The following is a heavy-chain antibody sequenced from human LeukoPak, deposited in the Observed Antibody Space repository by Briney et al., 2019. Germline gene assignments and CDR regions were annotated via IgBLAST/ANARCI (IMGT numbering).Heavy chain of an antibody. Sequence: GGSLRLSCAASGFTFSSYWMHWVRQAPGKGLEWVSAIGGSDGATYYADSVKGRFTISRDNSKDTLYLQMNSLRAEDTAIYYCAKERGDTYGHELFDYWGQGTLVTVSS. J-gene: IGHJ4*02. CDR3: AKERGDTYGHELFDY. CDR1: GFTFSSYW. CDR2: IGGSDGAT. V-gene: IGHV3-23*01. D-gene: IGHD5-18*01.